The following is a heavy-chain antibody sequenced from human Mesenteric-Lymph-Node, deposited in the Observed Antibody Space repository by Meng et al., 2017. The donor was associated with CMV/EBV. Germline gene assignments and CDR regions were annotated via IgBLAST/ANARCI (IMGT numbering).Heavy chain of an antibody. CDR3: DGYCSSTSCRKSFDY. CDR1: GGSIGSSSYY. V-gene: IGHV4-39*07. D-gene: IGHD2-2*01. Sequence: SETLSLTCTVSGGSIGSSSYYWGWIRQPPGKGLEWIGSIYYSGSTYYNPSLKSRVTISVDTSKNQFSLKLSSVTAADTAVYYCDGYCSSTSCRKSFDYWGQGTLVTVSS. CDR2: IYYSGST. J-gene: IGHJ4*02.